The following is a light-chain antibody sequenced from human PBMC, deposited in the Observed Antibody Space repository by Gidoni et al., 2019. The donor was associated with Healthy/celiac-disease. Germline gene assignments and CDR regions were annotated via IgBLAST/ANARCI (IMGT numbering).Light chain of an antibody. CDR1: SLSSYY. CDR2: GKN. Sequence: SSELTQDPAVSVALGQTVRITCHGDSLSSYYASWYQQKPEQTPVLVIYGKNNRPSGSPDRFSCSSSGNTASLTITGAQAEDDADYYCNSRDSSGNHLYVFGTGTKVTVL. CDR3: NSRDSSGNHLYV. J-gene: IGLJ1*01. V-gene: IGLV3-19*01.